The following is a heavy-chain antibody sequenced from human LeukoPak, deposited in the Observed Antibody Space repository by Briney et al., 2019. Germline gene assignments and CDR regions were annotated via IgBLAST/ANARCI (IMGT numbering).Heavy chain of an antibody. J-gene: IGHJ1*01. CDR2: INHSGST. D-gene: IGHD3-22*01. CDR3: ASDYYDSSGYPRDYQH. CDR1: GGSFSGYY. Sequence: SETLSLTCAVYGGSFSGYYWSWIRQPPGKGLEWIGEINHSGSTNYNPSLKSRVTISVDTSKNQFSLKLSSVTAADTAVYYCASDYYDSSGYPRDYQHWGQGTLVTVSS. V-gene: IGHV4-34*01.